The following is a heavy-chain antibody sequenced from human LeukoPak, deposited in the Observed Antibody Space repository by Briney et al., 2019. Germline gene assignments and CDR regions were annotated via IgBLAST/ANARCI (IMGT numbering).Heavy chain of an antibody. Sequence: PSETLSLTCTVSGGSFSTYYWSWIRQPAGKGLEWIGHIYTSGATNYNPSLTTRVTMSIDTSKNQFSLKLSSVTAADTVIYYCARDAKYYYGSRTYFFFEYWGQGTLLSVSS. CDR2: IYTSGAT. CDR3: ARDAKYYYGSRTYFFFEY. V-gene: IGHV4-4*07. J-gene: IGHJ4*02. D-gene: IGHD3-10*01. CDR1: GGSFSTYY.